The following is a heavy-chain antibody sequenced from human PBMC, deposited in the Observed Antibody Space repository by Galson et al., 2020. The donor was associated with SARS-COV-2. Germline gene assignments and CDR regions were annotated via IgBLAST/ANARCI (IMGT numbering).Heavy chain of an antibody. Sequence: GRYLRLSCAASGFTYSSYAMHWVRQAPGKGLEWVAVISYDGSNKYYADSVKGRFTISRDNSKNTLYLQMKSLRAEDTAVYYCARDIGGYCDYWGQGTLVTVSA. CDR1: GFTYSSYA. CDR2: ISYDGSNK. V-gene: IGHV3-30*04. CDR3: ARDIGGYCDY. D-gene: IGHD2-15*01. J-gene: IGHJ4*02.